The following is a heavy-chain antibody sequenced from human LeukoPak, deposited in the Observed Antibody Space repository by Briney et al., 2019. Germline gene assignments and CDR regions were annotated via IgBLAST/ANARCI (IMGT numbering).Heavy chain of an antibody. V-gene: IGHV3-23*01. CDR2: ISAGGGST. CDR1: GFTFSSYA. Sequence: GGSLRLSCAASGFTFSSYAMSWVRQAPGKGLEWVSAISAGGGSTYYADSVKGRFTISRDSSENTLYLQMNSLRAEDTAVYYCAKGRRDGYNYDYWGQGTPVTVSS. J-gene: IGHJ4*02. D-gene: IGHD5-24*01. CDR3: AKGRRDGYNYDY.